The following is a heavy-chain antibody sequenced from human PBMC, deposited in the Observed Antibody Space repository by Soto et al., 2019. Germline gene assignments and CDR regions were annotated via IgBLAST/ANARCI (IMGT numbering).Heavy chain of an antibody. Sequence: GASVKVSCKASGYTFTSYDINWVRQATGQGLEWMGWMNPNSGNTGYAQKFQGRVTMTRNTSISTAYMELSSLRSEDTAVYYCARGRVPAATYGYDYYYYYMDVWGKGTTVTVSS. J-gene: IGHJ6*03. V-gene: IGHV1-8*01. CDR3: ARGRVPAATYGYDYYYYYMDV. CDR1: GYTFTSYD. D-gene: IGHD2-2*01. CDR2: MNPNSGNT.